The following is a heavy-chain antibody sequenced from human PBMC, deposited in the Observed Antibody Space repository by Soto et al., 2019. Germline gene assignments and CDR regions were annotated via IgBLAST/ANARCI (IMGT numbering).Heavy chain of an antibody. CDR1: GYSISSSNW. CDR2: IYYSGTT. D-gene: IGHD1-26*01. Sequence: SETLSLTCAVSGYSISSSNWWCWIRQPPGKGLEWIGYIYYSGTTYYNPSLKSRVTMSVDTSKNQFSLKLTSVTAVDTAVYYCAIREIQRPIDYWGQGPPVTVS. J-gene: IGHJ4*02. CDR3: AIREIQRPIDY. V-gene: IGHV4-28*01.